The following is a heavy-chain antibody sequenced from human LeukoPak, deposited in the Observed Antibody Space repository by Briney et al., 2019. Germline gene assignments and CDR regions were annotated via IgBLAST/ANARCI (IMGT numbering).Heavy chain of an antibody. CDR3: AKDSLVVRGVFDY. Sequence: PGGSLRLSCAVSGISLSNYGMSWVRQAPGKGLEWVAGISGSGGSTNYADSVKGRFTISRDNSKNTLSLQMNSLRAEDTAVYYCAKDSLVVRGVFDYLGQGTLVTVSS. CDR2: ISGSGGST. V-gene: IGHV3-23*01. CDR1: GISLSNYG. D-gene: IGHD3-10*01. J-gene: IGHJ4*02.